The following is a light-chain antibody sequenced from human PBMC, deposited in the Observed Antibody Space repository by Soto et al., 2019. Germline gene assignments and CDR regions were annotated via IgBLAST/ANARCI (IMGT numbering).Light chain of an antibody. CDR2: GAS. V-gene: IGKV3-20*01. Sequence: EIVFTQSPGTLSLSPGERATLSCRASQSITGSFLAWYQQKPGQAPRLLIYGASSRATGIPDRFSGSGSGTDFTLTISRLEPEDFAVYYCQQYGSSPPFGGGTKVDIK. CDR3: QQYGSSPP. CDR1: QSITGSF. J-gene: IGKJ4*01.